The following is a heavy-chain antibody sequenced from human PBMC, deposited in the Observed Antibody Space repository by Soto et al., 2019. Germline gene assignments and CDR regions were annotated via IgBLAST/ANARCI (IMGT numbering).Heavy chain of an antibody. CDR1: GYTLTEFS. Sequence: GASVKVSCKVSGYTLTEFSIHWVRQAPGQGLEWMGRFDPEDGEAIYAQKFQGRVTMTDDTSAETAYMELSSLRSEDTAMYYCAALPSDSIVYNFRDYGLDVWGQGTTVTVSS. V-gene: IGHV1-24*01. CDR2: FDPEDGEA. CDR3: AALPSDSIVYNFRDYGLDV. J-gene: IGHJ6*01. D-gene: IGHD3-10*02.